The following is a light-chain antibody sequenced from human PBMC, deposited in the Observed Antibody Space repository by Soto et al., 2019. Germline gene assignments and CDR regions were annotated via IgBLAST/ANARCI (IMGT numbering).Light chain of an antibody. CDR1: SSDVGGYNY. CDR2: DVS. CDR3: CSYAGNYYV. J-gene: IGLJ1*01. V-gene: IGLV2-11*01. Sequence: QSALTQPRSVSGSPGQSVTISCTGTSSDVGGYNYVSLYQQHPGKAPKLMIYDVSKRPSGVPDRFSGSKSGNTASLTISGLQAEDEADYYCCSYAGNYYVFGTGTKLTVL.